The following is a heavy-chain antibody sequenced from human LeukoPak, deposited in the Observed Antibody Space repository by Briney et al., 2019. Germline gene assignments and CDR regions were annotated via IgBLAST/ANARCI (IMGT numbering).Heavy chain of an antibody. J-gene: IGHJ6*02. CDR2: IKQDGSET. D-gene: IGHD4-23*01. V-gene: IGHV3-7*01. CDR3: ARDQGKNNGMDV. Sequence: PGGSLRLSCAASGFMFSNHWMTWVRQAPGKGLEWVANIKQDGSETYYMDYVKGRFTISRDNAKNSLHLQMDSLRAEDTAVYYCARDQGKNNGMDVWGQGTTVTVSS. CDR1: GFMFSNHW.